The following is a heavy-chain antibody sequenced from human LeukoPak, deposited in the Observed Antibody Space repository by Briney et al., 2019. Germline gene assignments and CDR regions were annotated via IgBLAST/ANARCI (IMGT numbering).Heavy chain of an antibody. J-gene: IGHJ4*02. V-gene: IGHV3-33*06. CDR2: IWYDGSNK. CDR3: AKEGDYVWGSYRPPFDY. D-gene: IGHD3-16*02. CDR1: GFTFSSYG. Sequence: GGSLSLSCAASGFTFSSYGIHWVRQAPGKGLEWVAVIWYDGSNKYYADSVKGRFTISRDNSKNTLYLQMNSLRAEDTAAYYCAKEGDYVWGSYRPPFDYWGQGTLVTVSS.